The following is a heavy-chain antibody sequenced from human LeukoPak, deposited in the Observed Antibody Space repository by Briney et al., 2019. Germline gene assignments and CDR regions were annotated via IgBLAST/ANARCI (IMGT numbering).Heavy chain of an antibody. Sequence: ASVKVSCKASGYTFTSYDINWVRQATGQGLEWMGWINTNTGNPTYAQGFTGRFVFSLDTSVSTAYLQISSLKAEDTAVYYCARDPVGALLWFGELSHYGMDVWGQGTTVTVSS. CDR2: INTNTGNP. J-gene: IGHJ6*02. CDR3: ARDPVGALLWFGELSHYGMDV. CDR1: GYTFTSYD. V-gene: IGHV7-4-1*02. D-gene: IGHD3-10*01.